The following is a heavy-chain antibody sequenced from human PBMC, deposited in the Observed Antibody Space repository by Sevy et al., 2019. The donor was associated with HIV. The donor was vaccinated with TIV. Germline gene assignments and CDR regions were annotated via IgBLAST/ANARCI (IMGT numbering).Heavy chain of an antibody. CDR2: IRYDGSNK. J-gene: IGHJ5*02. CDR1: GFTFSSYG. Sequence: GGSLRLSCAASGFTFSSYGMHWVRQAPGKGLEWVAFIRYDGSNKYYADSVKGRFTISRDNSKNTLYLQMNSLRAEETAVYYCAMGMYYDFWSGPIDWFDPWGQGTLVTVSS. V-gene: IGHV3-30*02. CDR3: AMGMYYDFWSGPIDWFDP. D-gene: IGHD3-3*01.